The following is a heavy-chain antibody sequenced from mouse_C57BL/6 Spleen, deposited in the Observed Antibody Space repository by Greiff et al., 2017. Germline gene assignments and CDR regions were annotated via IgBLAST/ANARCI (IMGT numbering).Heavy chain of an antibody. V-gene: IGHV1-69*01. CDR1: GYTFTSYW. CDR3: ARWGNGFDY. D-gene: IGHD2-1*01. CDR2: IDPSDSYT. Sequence: VQLQQPGAELVMPGASVKLSCKASGYTFTSYWMHWVKQRPGQGLEWIGEIDPSDSYTNYNQKFKGKSTLTVDKSSSTAYMQLSSLTSEDSAVYYCARWGNGFDYWGQGTLVTVSA. J-gene: IGHJ3*01.